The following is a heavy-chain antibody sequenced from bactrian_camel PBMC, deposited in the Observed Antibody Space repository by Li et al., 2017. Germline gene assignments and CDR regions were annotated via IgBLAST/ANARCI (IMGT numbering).Heavy chain of an antibody. CDR1: GFPFTRFP. CDR2: INSGGVTT. J-gene: IGHJ4*01. CDR3: VALAWGFNY. D-gene: IGHD1*01. V-gene: IGHV3S40*01. Sequence: VQLVESGGGLVQPGGSLKLSCTGSGFPFTRFPMAWVRQAPGKGLEWVSTINSGGVTTYYADSVKGRFTISRANTMNTAYLQMDSLKSEDTAQYYCVALAWGFNYWGQGTQVTVS.